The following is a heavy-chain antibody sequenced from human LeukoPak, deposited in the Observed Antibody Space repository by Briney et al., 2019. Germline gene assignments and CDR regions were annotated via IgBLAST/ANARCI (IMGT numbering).Heavy chain of an antibody. CDR1: GYTFTSYD. J-gene: IGHJ6*02. CDR3: ARPLVVAATDYYYGMDV. V-gene: IGHV1-8*01. D-gene: IGHD2-15*01. CDR2: MNPNSGNT. Sequence: GASMKVSCKASGYTFTSYDINWVRQATGQGLEWMGWMNPNSGNTGYAQKFQGRVTMTRNTSISTAYMELSSLRSEDTAVYYCARPLVVAATDYYYGMDVWGQGTTVTVSS.